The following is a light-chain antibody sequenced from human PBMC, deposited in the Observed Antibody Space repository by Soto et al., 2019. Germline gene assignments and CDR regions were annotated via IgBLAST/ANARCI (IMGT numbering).Light chain of an antibody. V-gene: IGKV1-9*01. CDR2: AAS. CDR3: QQLNAYPHT. Sequence: DIQLTQSPSFLSASVGDRVTISCRASQGTRRNLAWYQQETGRAPRLLIYAASIVQSGVPSRFSGSGSGTEFTLTVSGLQPEDFATYYCQQLNAYPHTFGQGTKVEIK. J-gene: IGKJ2*01. CDR1: QGTRRN.